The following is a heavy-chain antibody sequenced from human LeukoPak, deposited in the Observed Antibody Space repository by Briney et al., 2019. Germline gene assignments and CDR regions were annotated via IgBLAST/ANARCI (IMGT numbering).Heavy chain of an antibody. CDR2: INPNSGGT. D-gene: IGHD6-19*01. Sequence: ASVKVSCKASRYTFTGYYMHWVRQAPGQGLEWMGWINPNSGGTNYAQKFQGRVTMTRDTSISTAYMELSRLRSDDTAVYYCARESVAAPSWEVWGQGTLVTVSS. V-gene: IGHV1-2*02. J-gene: IGHJ4*02. CDR3: ARESVAAPSWEV. CDR1: RYTFTGYY.